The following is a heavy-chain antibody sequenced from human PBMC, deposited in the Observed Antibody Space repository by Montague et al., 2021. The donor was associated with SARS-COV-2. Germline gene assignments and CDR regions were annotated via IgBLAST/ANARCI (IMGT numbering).Heavy chain of an antibody. D-gene: IGHD3-9*01. CDR3: ARIRYDILTGYQTLFDY. CDR2: IDWDDDK. J-gene: IGHJ4*02. CDR1: GFSLSTSGMC. V-gene: IGHV2-70*11. Sequence: PALVKPTQTLTLICTFSGFSLSTSGMCVSWIRQPPGKALEWLARIDWDDDKYYSTSLKTRLTLSKDTSKNQVVLTMTNIDPVDTATYYCARIRYDILTGYQTLFDYWGQGTLVTVSS.